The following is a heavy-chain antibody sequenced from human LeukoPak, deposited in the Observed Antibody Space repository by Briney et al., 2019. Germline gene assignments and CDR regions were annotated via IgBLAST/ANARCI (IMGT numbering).Heavy chain of an antibody. CDR1: GFTFSSYG. Sequence: PGGSLRLSCAASGFTFSSYGMHWVRQAPGKGLGWVAFIRYDGSNKYYADSVKGRFTISRDNSKNTLYLQMNSLRAEDTAVYYCAKARYYGSGSFLFDPWGQGTLVTVSS. CDR2: IRYDGSNK. D-gene: IGHD3-10*01. J-gene: IGHJ5*02. V-gene: IGHV3-30*02. CDR3: AKARYYGSGSFLFDP.